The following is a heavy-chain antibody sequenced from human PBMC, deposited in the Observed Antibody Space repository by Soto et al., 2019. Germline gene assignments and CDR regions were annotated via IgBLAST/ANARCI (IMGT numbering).Heavy chain of an antibody. J-gene: IGHJ6*02. CDR3: ANDNYLGYYYYGMDV. CDR2: ISYDGSNK. CDR1: GFTFSSYG. V-gene: IGHV3-30*18. D-gene: IGHD4-4*01. Sequence: GGSLRLSCAASGFTFSSYGMHWVRQAPGKGLEWVAVISYDGSNKYYADSVKGRFTISRDNSKNTLYLQMNSLRAEDTAVYDGANDNYLGYYYYGMDVWGQGTTVTVSS.